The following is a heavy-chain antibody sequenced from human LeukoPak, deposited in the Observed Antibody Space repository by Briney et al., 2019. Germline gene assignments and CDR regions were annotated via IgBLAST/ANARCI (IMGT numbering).Heavy chain of an antibody. J-gene: IGHJ6*02. D-gene: IGHD2-8*01. CDR3: AKDKGYCTNGVCYTTAYYYGMDV. CDR1: GFTFDDYA. CDR2: ISWNSANI. Sequence: PGGSLRLSCAASGFTFDDYAMHWVRQAPGKGLEWVSGISWNSANIGYADSMKGRFTISRDNAKNSLYLQMNSLGAEDTALYYCAKDKGYCTNGVCYTTAYYYGMDVWGQGTTVTVSS. V-gene: IGHV3-9*01.